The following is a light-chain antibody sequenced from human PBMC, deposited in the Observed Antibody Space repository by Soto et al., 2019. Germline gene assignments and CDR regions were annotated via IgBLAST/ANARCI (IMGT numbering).Light chain of an antibody. CDR2: DAS. V-gene: IGKV3-11*01. CDR1: QSIGYY. Sequence: EIVLTQSPATLSLSPGERATLSCRASQSIGYYLAWYQEKPGQAPRLLIYDASIRATGIPARFSGSWSGTDFTLTINGLEPEDSAVYYCQQRSNWPTFGQGTRLEI. CDR3: QQRSNWPT. J-gene: IGKJ5*01.